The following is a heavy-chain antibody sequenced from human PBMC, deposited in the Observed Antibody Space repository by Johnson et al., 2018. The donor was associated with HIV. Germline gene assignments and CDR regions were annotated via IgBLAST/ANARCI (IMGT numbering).Heavy chain of an antibody. CDR2: IYSGGST. Sequence: VQLVESGGGVVRPGRSLRLPCAASGFTFSSYAMSWVRQAPGKGLEWVSVIYSGGSTFYADSVKGRFTISRDSSQNTLYLQMNNLRAEDTAVYYCARDPLTLTTTLDAFDLWGQGTMVTVSS. J-gene: IGHJ3*01. CDR3: ARDPLTLTTTLDAFDL. V-gene: IGHV3-53*01. CDR1: GFTFSSYA. D-gene: IGHD4-17*01.